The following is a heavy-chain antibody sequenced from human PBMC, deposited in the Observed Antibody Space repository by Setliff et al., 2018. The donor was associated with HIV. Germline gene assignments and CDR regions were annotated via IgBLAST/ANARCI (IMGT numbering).Heavy chain of an antibody. J-gene: IGHJ4*01. V-gene: IGHV1-46*01. CDR3: ARVPSGAAGLVRAGFYF. D-gene: IGHD6-25*01. CDR1: GYTFTSYY. CDR2: INPSSGST. Sequence: ASVKVSCKASGYTFTSYYMHWVRQAPGQGLEWMGIINPSSGSTNFAQKFQDRVTVTTDTSTNTTYMELRGLRSDDTATYYCARVPSGAAGLVRAGFYFWGQGTLVTVSS.